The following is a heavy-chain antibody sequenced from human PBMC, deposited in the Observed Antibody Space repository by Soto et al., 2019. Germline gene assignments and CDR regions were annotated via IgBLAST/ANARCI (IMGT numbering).Heavy chain of an antibody. CDR1: GFTFSSYA. CDR2: ISVSGGST. J-gene: IGHJ5*02. Sequence: PGGSLRLSCAASGFTFSSYAMSWVRQAPGKGLEWVSAISVSGGSTYYADSVKGRFTISRDKSKNTLYLQMNSLRAEDTAVYYCVKYVYSNRPNWFDPWCQGTLPTGSS. CDR3: VKYVYSNRPNWFDP. V-gene: IGHV3-23*01. D-gene: IGHD4-4*01.